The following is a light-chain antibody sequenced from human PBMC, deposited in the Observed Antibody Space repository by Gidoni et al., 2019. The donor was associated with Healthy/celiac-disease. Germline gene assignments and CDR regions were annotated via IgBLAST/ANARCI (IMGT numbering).Light chain of an antibody. CDR3: HQRRNWLSSLP. CDR2: VAS. V-gene: IGKV3-11*01. Sequence: VWTQSPATLSLSPGERGTLSRRASQSVSSYFALYHQQPGQAPRLLIYVASHAATVNPARFSRSGSGTYFTLTISSLEPQDFAVYYCHQRRNWLSSLPFGQGTRLETK. CDR1: QSVSSY. J-gene: IGKJ5*01.